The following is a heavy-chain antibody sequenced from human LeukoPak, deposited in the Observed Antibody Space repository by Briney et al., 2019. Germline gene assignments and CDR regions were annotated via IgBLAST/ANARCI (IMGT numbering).Heavy chain of an antibody. D-gene: IGHD5-18*01. CDR2: INHSGST. Sequence: SETLSLTCAVYGVSFCVYYCGWVRHPPSEGLEWIGEINHSGSTNYNPSLKSRVTISVDTSKNQFSLKLSSVTAADTAVYYCARGYSYGHDYWGQGTLVTVSS. V-gene: IGHV4-34*01. CDR1: GVSFCVYY. CDR3: ARGYSYGHDY. J-gene: IGHJ4*02.